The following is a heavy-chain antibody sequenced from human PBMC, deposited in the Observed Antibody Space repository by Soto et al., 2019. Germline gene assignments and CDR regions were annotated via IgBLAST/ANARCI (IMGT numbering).Heavy chain of an antibody. CDR2: ISSSSSYI. CDR1: GFTFSSYS. D-gene: IGHD4-17*01. Sequence: GGSLRLSCAASGFTFSSYSMNWVRQAPGKGLEWVSSISSSSSYIYYADSVKGRFTISRDNAKNSLYLQMNSLRAEDTAVYYCARVIANDYGDYLAPGGFYYYYGMDVWGQGTTVTVSS. J-gene: IGHJ6*02. CDR3: ARVIANDYGDYLAPGGFYYYYGMDV. V-gene: IGHV3-21*01.